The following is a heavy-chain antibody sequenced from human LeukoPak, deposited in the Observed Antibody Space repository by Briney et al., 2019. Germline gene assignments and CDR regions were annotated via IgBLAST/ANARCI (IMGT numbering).Heavy chain of an antibody. CDR3: AKDRGSSYGFGY. J-gene: IGHJ4*02. D-gene: IGHD5-18*01. V-gene: IGHV3-30*18. Sequence: GRSLRLSCAASGFTFSSYGMHWVRQAPGKGLEWVAVISYDGSNKYYADSVKGRFTISRDNSKNTLYLQMNSLRAEDTAVYYCAKDRGSSYGFGYWGQGTLVTVSS. CDR2: ISYDGSNK. CDR1: GFTFSSYG.